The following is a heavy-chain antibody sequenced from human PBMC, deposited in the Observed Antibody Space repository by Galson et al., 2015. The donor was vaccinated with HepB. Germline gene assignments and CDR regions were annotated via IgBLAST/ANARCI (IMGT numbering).Heavy chain of an antibody. V-gene: IGHV3-48*01. CDR1: GFSLSAYS. CDR2: ISSQSCTI. Sequence: SLRLSCAVSGFSLSAYSMNWVRQAPGKGLEWVSYISSQSCTISHADSVKGRFTISRDIAKNTVDLQMSSLRAEDTAVYYCVRGACTTGKHSWYLDLWGHGTLVTVSS. J-gene: IGHJ2*01. CDR3: VRGACTTGKHSWYLDL. D-gene: IGHD3-3*02.